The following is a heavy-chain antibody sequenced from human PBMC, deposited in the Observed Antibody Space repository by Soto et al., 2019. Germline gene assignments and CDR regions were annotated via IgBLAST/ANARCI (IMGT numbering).Heavy chain of an antibody. CDR3: VAAGYSSSWYGYNWFDP. D-gene: IGHD6-13*01. CDR2: IYYSGST. V-gene: IGHV4-59*01. CDR1: GGSISSYY. J-gene: IGHJ5*02. Sequence: SETLSLTCTVSGGSISSYYWSWIRQPPGKGLEWIGYIYYSGSTNYNPSLKSRVTISVDTSKNQFSLKLSSVTAADTAVYYCVAAGYSSSWYGYNWFDPWGQGTLVTVSS.